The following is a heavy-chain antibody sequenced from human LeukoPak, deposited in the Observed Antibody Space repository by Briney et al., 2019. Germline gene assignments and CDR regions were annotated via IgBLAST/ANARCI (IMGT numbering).Heavy chain of an antibody. CDR1: GYTFTSYD. CDR3: AKVDSSGPFYPLYYFDY. Sequence: ASVKVSCKASGYTFTSYDINWVRQATGQGLEWMGWMNPNSGNTGYAQKFQGRVTMTRNTSISTAYMELSSLRSEDTAVYYCAKVDSSGPFYPLYYFDYWGQGTLVTVSS. V-gene: IGHV1-8*01. J-gene: IGHJ4*02. D-gene: IGHD3-22*01. CDR2: MNPNSGNT.